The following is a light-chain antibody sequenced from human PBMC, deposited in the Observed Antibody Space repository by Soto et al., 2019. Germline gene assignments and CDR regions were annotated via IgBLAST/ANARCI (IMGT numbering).Light chain of an antibody. Sequence: EIVLTQSPATLSVSPGERATLSCRASQSVRSNLAWHQQKPGQAPRLLIYGASSRATGIPDRFSGSGSGTDFTLTISRLEPEDFAVYYCQQYGSSPVTFGQGTKVDIK. CDR3: QQYGSSPVT. CDR1: QSVRSN. CDR2: GAS. V-gene: IGKV3-20*01. J-gene: IGKJ1*01.